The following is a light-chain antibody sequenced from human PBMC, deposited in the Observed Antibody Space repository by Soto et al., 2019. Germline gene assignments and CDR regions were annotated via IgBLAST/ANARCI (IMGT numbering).Light chain of an antibody. J-gene: IGKJ4*01. V-gene: IGKV1-33*01. Sequence: DIQMTQSPSSLSASVGDRVTITCQASQDISKYLNWCQQKPGKAPTLLIYDASKLDTGVPSRFSGSGSGTDFTFSISSLQAEDIATYYCQQHDNLPLTFGGGTKVEIK. CDR3: QQHDNLPLT. CDR2: DAS. CDR1: QDISKY.